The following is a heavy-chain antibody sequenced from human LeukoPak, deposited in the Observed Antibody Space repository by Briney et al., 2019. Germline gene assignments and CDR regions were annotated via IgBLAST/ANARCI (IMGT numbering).Heavy chain of an antibody. V-gene: IGHV4-39*01. J-gene: IGHJ3*02. D-gene: IGHD4-23*01. CDR1: GGSISSNDYY. CDR2: IHYSGST. CDR3: ASPVVTPAFDI. Sequence: SETLSLTCIVSGGSISSNDYYWGWIRQPPEKGLEWIGSIHYSGSTHYNSSLMSRVTISEDTSKNQFSLKLSSVTAADTAVYYCASPVVTPAFDIWGQGTMVTVSS.